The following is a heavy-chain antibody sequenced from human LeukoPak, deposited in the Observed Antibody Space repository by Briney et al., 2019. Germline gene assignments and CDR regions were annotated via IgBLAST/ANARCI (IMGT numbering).Heavy chain of an antibody. CDR2: IYSDGNT. CDR1: GFTVSSIY. CDR3: AGDTHSSSWYDH. Sequence: GGSLRLSCAVSGFTVSSIYMSWVRQAPGKGLEWVSFIYSDGNTYYGDSVKGRSTLSRDSSRNTLYLQMNSLTVDDTAVYYCAGDTHSSSWYDHWGQGTLVTVSS. J-gene: IGHJ5*02. D-gene: IGHD6-19*01. V-gene: IGHV3-53*01.